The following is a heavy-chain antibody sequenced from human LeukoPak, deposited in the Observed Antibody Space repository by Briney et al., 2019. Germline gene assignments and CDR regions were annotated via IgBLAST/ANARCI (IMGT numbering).Heavy chain of an antibody. CDR2: VGGSGGGT. J-gene: IGHJ4*02. V-gene: IGHV3-23*01. D-gene: IGHD6-13*01. Sequence: PGGSLRLSCAASGFTFSNYAMSWVRQAPGKGLEWVSTVGGSGGGTYYADSVKGRFTISRDNSKNTLYLQMSSLRAEDTAVYYCVKSLNSNWYVLDYWGRGTLVTVSS. CDR1: GFTFSNYA. CDR3: VKSLNSNWYVLDY.